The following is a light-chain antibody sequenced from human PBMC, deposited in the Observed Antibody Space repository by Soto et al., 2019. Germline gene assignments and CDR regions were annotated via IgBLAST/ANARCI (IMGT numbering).Light chain of an antibody. CDR2: AAS. CDR1: QTINSY. Sequence: DIQMTQSPSSLSASVGDRVTITCRASQTINSYLNWYQQKPGKAPKLLIYAASNLQSGVPSRFSGSGSGTDFTLTIRSLQPENFAASSCQQSYTTPSITFGQGTRLEIK. J-gene: IGKJ5*01. CDR3: QQSYTTPSIT. V-gene: IGKV1-39*01.